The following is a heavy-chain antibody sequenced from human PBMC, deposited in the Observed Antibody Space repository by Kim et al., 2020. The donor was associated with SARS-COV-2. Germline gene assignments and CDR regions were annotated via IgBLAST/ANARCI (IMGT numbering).Heavy chain of an antibody. J-gene: IGHJ4*02. CDR2: IRSKADGETA. CDR1: GFTFTKVW. CDR3: TTDYERIGGLCDGETCYPASL. V-gene: IGHV3-15*01. D-gene: IGHD2-21*01. Sequence: GGSLRLSCAASGFTFTKVWLSWVRQAPGKGLEWVGRIRSKADGETADYAAPVKGRFTISRDDSKNTLYLQMNGLRAEDTAFYHCTTDYERIGGLCDGETCYPASLWGQGTLVTVSS.